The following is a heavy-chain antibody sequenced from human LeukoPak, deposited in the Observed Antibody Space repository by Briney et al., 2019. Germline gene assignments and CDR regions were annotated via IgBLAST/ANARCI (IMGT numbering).Heavy chain of an antibody. V-gene: IGHV4-59*12. CDR1: GGSISSYY. D-gene: IGHD5-12*01. Sequence: SETLSLTCTVSGGSISSYYWSWIRQPPGKGLEWIGYIYYNGSTNDNPSLKSRVTISVDTSKNQFSLKLSSVTAAATAVYYCAREGGVATIVDYRGQGTLVTVSS. CDR3: AREGGVATIVDY. CDR2: IYYNGST. J-gene: IGHJ4*02.